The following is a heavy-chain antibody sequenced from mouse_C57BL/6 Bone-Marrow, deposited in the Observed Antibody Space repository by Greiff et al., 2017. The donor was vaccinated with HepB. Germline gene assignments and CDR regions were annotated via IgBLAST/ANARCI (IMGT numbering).Heavy chain of an antibody. V-gene: IGHV1-80*01. D-gene: IGHD1-1*01. CDR2: IYPGDGDT. Sequence: QVQLKQSGAELVKPGASVKISCKASGYAFSSYWMNWVKQRPGKGLEWIGQIYPGDGDTNYNGKFKGKATLTADKSSSTAYMQLSSLTSEDSAVYFCASHYYGSSPFDYWGQGTTLTVSS. J-gene: IGHJ2*01. CDR3: ASHYYGSSPFDY. CDR1: GYAFSSYW.